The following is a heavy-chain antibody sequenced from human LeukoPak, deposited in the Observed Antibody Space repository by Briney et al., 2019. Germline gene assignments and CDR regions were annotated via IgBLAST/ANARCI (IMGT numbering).Heavy chain of an antibody. J-gene: IGHJ6*02. CDR3: ARDHNNQYYDFWSGYYTGYYYGMDV. CDR1: GGSISSGGYY. CDR2: IYYSGST. D-gene: IGHD3-3*01. Sequence: SETLSLTCTVSGGSISSGGYYWSWIRQHPGKGLEWIGYIYYSGSTYYNPSLKSRVTISVDTSKNQFSLKLSSVTAADTAVYYCARDHNNQYYDFWSGYYTGYYYGMDVWGQGTTVTVSS. V-gene: IGHV4-31*03.